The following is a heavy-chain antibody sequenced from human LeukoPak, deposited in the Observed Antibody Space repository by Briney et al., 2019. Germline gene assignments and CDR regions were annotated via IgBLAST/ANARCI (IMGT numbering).Heavy chain of an antibody. CDR3: TRALDSVLDV. CDR2: ISSSGSNI. Sequence: GGSLRLSCVGSGFTFSSYNMNWVRQAPGKGLEWVSYISSSGSNIYYADSVRGRFTISRDNARNSLYLQMAGLTGEDTALYYCTRALDSVLDVWGNGTTVTVSS. J-gene: IGHJ6*04. CDR1: GFTFSSYN. D-gene: IGHD3/OR15-3a*01. V-gene: IGHV3-48*01.